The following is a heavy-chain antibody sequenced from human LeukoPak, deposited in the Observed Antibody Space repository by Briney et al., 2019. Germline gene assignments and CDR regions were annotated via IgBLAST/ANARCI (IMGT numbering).Heavy chain of an antibody. D-gene: IGHD1-26*01. V-gene: IGHV3-23*01. CDR3: AKDIVGATGDYFDY. J-gene: IGHJ4*02. Sequence: GGSLRLSCAASGFTFNNYAMSWVRQAPGKGLEWVSAITGSGGSTYYADSVKGRFTISRDNSKNTLYLQMNSLRAEDTAVYYCAKDIVGATGDYFDYWGQGTLVTVSS. CDR1: GFTFNNYA. CDR2: ITGSGGST.